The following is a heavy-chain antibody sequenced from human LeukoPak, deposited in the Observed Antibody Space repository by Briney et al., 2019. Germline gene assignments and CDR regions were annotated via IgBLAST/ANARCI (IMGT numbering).Heavy chain of an antibody. CDR2: ISSSSSTI. D-gene: IGHD6-19*01. CDR3: ARVMGYSSGWYFDY. V-gene: IGHV3-48*04. CDR1: GFTFSSYW. J-gene: IGHJ4*02. Sequence: GGSLRLSCAAAGFTFSSYWMSWVRQAPGKGLEWVSYISSSSSTIYYADSVKGRFTISRDNAKNSLYLQMNSLRAEDTAVYYCARVMGYSSGWYFDYWGQGTLVTVSS.